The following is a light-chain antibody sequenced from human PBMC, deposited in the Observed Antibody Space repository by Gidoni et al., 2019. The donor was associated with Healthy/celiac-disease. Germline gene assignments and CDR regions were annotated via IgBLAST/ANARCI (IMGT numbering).Light chain of an antibody. J-gene: IGKJ1*01. Sequence: DIHMTKSPPTLSAFAGDRVTITCRASQSISSWLDWYQQKPGKAPKLLIYKASTLESGVPSRFSGSGAGTEFALTISSLQPDDFATYYCKQCSSNSWTFGQXTKVEIK. CDR2: KAS. V-gene: IGKV1-5*03. CDR1: QSISSW. CDR3: KQCSSNSWT.